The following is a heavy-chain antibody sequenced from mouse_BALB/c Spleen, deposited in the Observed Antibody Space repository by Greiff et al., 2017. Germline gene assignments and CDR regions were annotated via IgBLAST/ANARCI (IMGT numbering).Heavy chain of an antibody. CDR1: GFTFSSYT. D-gene: IGHD2-12*01. CDR2: ISSGGSYT. Sequence: EVHLVESGGGLVKPGGSLKLSCAASGFTFSSYTMSWVRQTPEKRLEWVATISSGGSYTYYPDSVKGRFTISRDNAKNTLYLQMSSLKSEDTAMYYCTRDIDLPYWGQGTTLTVSS. CDR3: TRDIDLPY. J-gene: IGHJ2*01. V-gene: IGHV5-6-4*01.